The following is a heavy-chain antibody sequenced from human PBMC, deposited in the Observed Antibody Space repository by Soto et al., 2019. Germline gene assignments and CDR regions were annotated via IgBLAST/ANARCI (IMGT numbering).Heavy chain of an antibody. Sequence: ESGGGVVQPGRSLRLSCAASGFTFSSYGMHWVRQAPGKGLEWVAVIWYDGSNKYYADSVKGRFTISRDNSKNTLYLQMNSLRAEDTAVYYCARHYDILTGYYTPYFDYWGQGTLVTVSS. J-gene: IGHJ4*02. D-gene: IGHD3-9*01. CDR3: ARHYDILTGYYTPYFDY. CDR2: IWYDGSNK. V-gene: IGHV3-33*01. CDR1: GFTFSSYG.